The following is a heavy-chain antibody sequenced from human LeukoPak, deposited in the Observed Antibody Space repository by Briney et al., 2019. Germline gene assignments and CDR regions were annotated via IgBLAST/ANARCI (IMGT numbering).Heavy chain of an antibody. CDR3: ARAPQHGTYDSDY. V-gene: IGHV1-18*01. Sequence: RRASVKVSCKASGYTFTSYGISWVRQAPGQGLEWMRWISTYNGNTNYAQKLQGRVTMTTDTSTSTAYMELSSLRSEDTAVYYCARAPQHGTYDSDYWGQGTLVTVSS. D-gene: IGHD3-9*01. CDR1: GYTFTSYG. J-gene: IGHJ4*02. CDR2: ISTYNGNT.